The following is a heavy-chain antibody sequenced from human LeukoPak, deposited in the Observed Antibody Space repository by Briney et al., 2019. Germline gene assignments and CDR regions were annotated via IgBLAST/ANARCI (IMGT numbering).Heavy chain of an antibody. CDR2: ISTYNDNT. J-gene: IGHJ4*02. Sequence: ASVKVSCKASGYTFTTYGVTWVRQTPGQRRGWMGWISTYNDNTNYAQKFQGRVTMTTDTSTSTVYMELRSLTSDDTAIYYCARQVDTTMALPDYWGQGTLVTVSS. V-gene: IGHV1-18*01. D-gene: IGHD5-18*01. CDR1: GYTFTTYG. CDR3: ARQVDTTMALPDY.